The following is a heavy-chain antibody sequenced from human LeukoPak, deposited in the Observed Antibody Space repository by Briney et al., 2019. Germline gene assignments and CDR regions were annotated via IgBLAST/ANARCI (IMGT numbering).Heavy chain of an antibody. V-gene: IGHV4-59*01. CDR3: ARSGTMVRGVIGD. J-gene: IGHJ4*02. CDR2: IYYSGST. CDR1: GGSISSYY. D-gene: IGHD3-10*01. Sequence: SETLSLTCPVSGGSISSYYWSWIRQPPGKGMEWIGYIYYSGSTNYNPSLKSRVTISVDTSKNQFSLKLSSVTAADTAVYYCARSGTMVRGVIGDWGQGTLVTVSS.